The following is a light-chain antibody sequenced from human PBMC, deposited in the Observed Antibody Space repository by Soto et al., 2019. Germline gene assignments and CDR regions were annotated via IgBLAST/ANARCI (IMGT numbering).Light chain of an antibody. CDR3: QQSYSAPYT. CDR2: YAS. CDR1: QSIGDS. V-gene: IGKV1-39*01. J-gene: IGKJ2*01. Sequence: DIQMTQSPSSLSASVGDKITITCRASQSIGDSLNWYQQKSGRAPKLLIYYASTLQSGVPSRFSGSGSGTYFTLYISSLRPEDFAIYYCQQSYSAPYTFGQGTKLDIK.